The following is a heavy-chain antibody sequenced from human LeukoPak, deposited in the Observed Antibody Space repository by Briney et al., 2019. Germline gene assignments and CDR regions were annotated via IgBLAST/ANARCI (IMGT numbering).Heavy chain of an antibody. Sequence: GGSLRLSCAASGFTFSSYAMHWVRQAPGKGLEWVAVISYDGSNKYYADSVKGRFTISRDNSKNTLYLQMNSLRAEDTAVYYCAKGIHDFWSGYYYYYYGMDVWGQGTTVTVSS. CDR2: ISYDGSNK. D-gene: IGHD3-3*01. J-gene: IGHJ6*02. CDR1: GFTFSSYA. CDR3: AKGIHDFWSGYYYYYYGMDV. V-gene: IGHV3-30-3*01.